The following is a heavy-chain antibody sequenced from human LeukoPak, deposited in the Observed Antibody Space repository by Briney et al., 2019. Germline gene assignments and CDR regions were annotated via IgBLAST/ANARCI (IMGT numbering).Heavy chain of an antibody. J-gene: IGHJ4*02. CDR3: ASAPHSLLFDY. V-gene: IGHV1-2*02. CDR2: INPNSGGT. Sequence: ASVKVSCKVSGYTLTELSMHWVRQAPGKGLEWMGWINPNSGGTNYAQKFQGRVTMTRDTSISTAYMELSRLRSDDTAVYYCASAPHSLLFDYWGQGTLVTVSS. D-gene: IGHD2-15*01. CDR1: GYTLTELS.